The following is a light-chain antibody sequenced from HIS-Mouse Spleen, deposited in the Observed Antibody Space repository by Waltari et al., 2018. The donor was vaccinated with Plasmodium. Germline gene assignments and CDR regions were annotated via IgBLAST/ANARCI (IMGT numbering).Light chain of an antibody. CDR1: ALPKQY. CDR2: KDR. J-gene: IGLJ2*01. Sequence: SYELTQPPSVSVSPGQTARITCSGDALPKQYAYWYQQKPGQAPVLVLYKDRERPSGIPERFSGSSSGTTVTLTISGVQAEDEADYYCQSADSSGTYRVFGGGTKLTVL. CDR3: QSADSSGTYRV. V-gene: IGLV3-25*03.